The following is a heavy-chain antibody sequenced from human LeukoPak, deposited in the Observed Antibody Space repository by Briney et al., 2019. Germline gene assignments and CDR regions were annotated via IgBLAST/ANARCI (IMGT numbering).Heavy chain of an antibody. D-gene: IGHD2/OR15-2a*01. CDR2: IVVGSGNT. Sequence: TSVKVSCKASGFTFTSSAVQWVRQARGQRLEWTGWIVVGSGNTNYAQKFQERVTITRDMSTSTAYMELSSLRSEDTAVYYCAALLSMGYFDYWGQGTLVTVSS. CDR1: GFTFTSSA. V-gene: IGHV1-58*01. CDR3: AALLSMGYFDY. J-gene: IGHJ4*02.